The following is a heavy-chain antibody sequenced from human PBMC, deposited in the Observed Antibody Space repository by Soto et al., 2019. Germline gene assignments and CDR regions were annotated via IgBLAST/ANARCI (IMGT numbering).Heavy chain of an antibody. V-gene: IGHV1-3*01. D-gene: IGHD5-12*01. J-gene: IGHJ5*01. Sequence: ASVKVSCKASGYTFTGYAMHWVRQAPGQRLEWMGWINAGNGNTKYSQKFQGWVTMTRDTSISTVYMELSRLTSDDTAVYYCARDRGYSGYDSWGQGTLVTVSS. CDR1: GYTFTGYA. CDR3: ARDRGYSGYDS. CDR2: INAGNGNT.